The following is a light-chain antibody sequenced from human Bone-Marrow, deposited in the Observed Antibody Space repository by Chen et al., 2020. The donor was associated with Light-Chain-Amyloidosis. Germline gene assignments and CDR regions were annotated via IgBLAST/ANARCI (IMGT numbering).Light chain of an antibody. CDR2: EVS. J-gene: IGLJ3*02. CDR3: TSYTHSYTWV. CDR1: SSDVGTYKY. V-gene: IGLV2-14*01. Sequence: QSALTQPASVSGSPGQSITISCTGTSSDVGTYKYVSWFQHYTGNAPKLLIYEVSNRPSGVSNRFSGSKSGNTASLSISGLRAEDEADYYCTSYTHSYTWVFGGGTKVTV.